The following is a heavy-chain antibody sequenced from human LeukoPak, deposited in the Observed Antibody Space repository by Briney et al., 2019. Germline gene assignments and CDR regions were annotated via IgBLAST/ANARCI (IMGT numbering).Heavy chain of an antibody. Sequence: PGGSLRLSCAASGFTVSSYWMSWVRQAPGKGLEWVANIKQDGSEKYYVDSVKGRFTISRDNAKNSLYLQMNSLRAEDTAVYYCARVVVTAWADYWGQGTLVTVSS. V-gene: IGHV3-7*01. CDR1: GFTVSSYW. CDR2: IKQDGSEK. D-gene: IGHD2-21*02. CDR3: ARVVVTAWADY. J-gene: IGHJ4*02.